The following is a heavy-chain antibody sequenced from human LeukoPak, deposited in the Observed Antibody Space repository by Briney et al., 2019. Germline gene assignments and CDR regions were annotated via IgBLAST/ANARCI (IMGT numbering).Heavy chain of an antibody. CDR1: GFTVSSNY. D-gene: IGHD3-10*01. J-gene: IGHJ4*02. CDR3: ARARSYYYGSGSYYNRRGPYYFGY. V-gene: IGHV3-66*01. Sequence: HPGGSLRLSCAASGFTVSSNYMSWVRQAPGKGLEWVSVIYSGGSTYYADSVKGRFTISRDNSKNTLYLQMNSLRAEDTAVYYCARARSYYYGSGSYYNRRGPYYFGYWGQGTLVTVSS. CDR2: IYSGGST.